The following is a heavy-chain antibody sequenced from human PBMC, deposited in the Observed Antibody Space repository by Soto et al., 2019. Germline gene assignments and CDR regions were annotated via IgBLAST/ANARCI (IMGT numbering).Heavy chain of an antibody. CDR1: GFTFTSSA. Sequence: SVKVSCKASGFTFTSSAVQWVRQARGQRLEWIGWIVVGSGNTNYAQKFQERVTITRDMSTSTAYMELSSLRSEDTAVYYCAAVLDFWRGYPFDYWGQGTLLTVSS. CDR2: IVVGSGNT. V-gene: IGHV1-58*01. D-gene: IGHD3-3*01. CDR3: AAVLDFWRGYPFDY. J-gene: IGHJ4*02.